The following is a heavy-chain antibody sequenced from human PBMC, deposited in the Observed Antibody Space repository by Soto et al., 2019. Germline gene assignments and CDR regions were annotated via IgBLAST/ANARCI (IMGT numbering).Heavy chain of an antibody. CDR2: IWYDGSNK. Sequence: GGSLRLSCAASGFTFSSYGMHWVRQAPGKGLEWVAVIWYDGSNKYYADSVKGRFTISRDNSKNTLYLQMNSLRAEDTAVYYCARDGPDCSSTSCYLDYWGQGTLVTVSS. V-gene: IGHV3-33*01. D-gene: IGHD2-2*01. CDR1: GFTFSSYG. CDR3: ARDGPDCSSTSCYLDY. J-gene: IGHJ4*02.